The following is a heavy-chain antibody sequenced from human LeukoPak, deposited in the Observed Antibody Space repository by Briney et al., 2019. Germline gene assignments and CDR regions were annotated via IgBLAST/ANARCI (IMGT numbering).Heavy chain of an antibody. Sequence: SVKVSCKASGGTFSSYAISWVRQAPGQGLEWMGRIIPIFGTANYAQKFQGRVTITTDESTSTAYMELSSLRSEDTAVYYCARGDYGSGSYAARWFDPWGQGTLVTVSS. D-gene: IGHD3-10*01. V-gene: IGHV1-69*05. J-gene: IGHJ5*02. CDR2: IIPIFGTA. CDR1: GGTFSSYA. CDR3: ARGDYGSGSYAARWFDP.